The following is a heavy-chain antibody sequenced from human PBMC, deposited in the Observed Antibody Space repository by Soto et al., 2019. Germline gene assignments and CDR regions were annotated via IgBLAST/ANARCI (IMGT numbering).Heavy chain of an antibody. J-gene: IGHJ3*02. Sequence: QVQLVQSGAEVKKPGASVKVSCKASGYIFTTYGISWVRQAPGQGLEWMGWTSANNGNTYYAQKFQGRVTMNTDTATRTINMELRSLRSDDTAVYYCARDLQFYSDSSGYRDVFDIWGQGTMVTVSS. CDR2: TSANNGNT. CDR1: GYIFTTYG. V-gene: IGHV1-18*01. D-gene: IGHD3-22*01. CDR3: ARDLQFYSDSSGYRDVFDI.